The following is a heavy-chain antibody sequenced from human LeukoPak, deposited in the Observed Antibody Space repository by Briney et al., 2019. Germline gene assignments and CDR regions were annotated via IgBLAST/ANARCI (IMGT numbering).Heavy chain of an antibody. V-gene: IGHV3-7*01. D-gene: IGHD6-19*01. CDR1: GFTFSNYW. CDR2: INQDGSEM. CDR3: ARPVSSSGWFLDY. Sequence: GGSLRLSCAASGFTFSNYWMSWVRQAPGKGLEWLANINQDGSEMYYVDSVKGRFTISRDNGKNSLYLQINSLRADDTAVYYCARPVSSSGWFLDYWGRGTLVTVSS. J-gene: IGHJ4*02.